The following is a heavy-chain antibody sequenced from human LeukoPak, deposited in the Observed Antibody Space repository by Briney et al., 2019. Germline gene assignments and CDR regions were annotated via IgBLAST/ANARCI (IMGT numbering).Heavy chain of an antibody. CDR3: APAIDSSGWYHFDY. J-gene: IGHJ4*02. D-gene: IGHD6-19*01. Sequence: GASVKVSCKVSGYTLTELSMHWVRQAPGKGLEWMGGFDPEDGETIYAQKFQGRVTMTEDTSTDTAYMELSSLRSEDTAVYYCAPAIDSSGWYHFDYWGQGTLVTVSS. V-gene: IGHV1-24*01. CDR2: FDPEDGET. CDR1: GYTLTELS.